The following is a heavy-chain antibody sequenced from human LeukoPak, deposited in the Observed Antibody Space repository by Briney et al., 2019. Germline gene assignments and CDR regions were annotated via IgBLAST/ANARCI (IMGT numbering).Heavy chain of an antibody. CDR1: GYTFTGYY. Sequence: ASVKVSCKTSGYTFTGYYMHWVRQAPGQGLEWMGWINPNSGGTNYAQKFQGRVTMTRDTSISTAHMELSRLRSDDTAVYYCARERGATYYYDSSGSNWFDPWGQGTLVTVSS. CDR2: INPNSGGT. J-gene: IGHJ5*02. CDR3: ARERGATYYYDSSGSNWFDP. D-gene: IGHD3-22*01. V-gene: IGHV1-2*02.